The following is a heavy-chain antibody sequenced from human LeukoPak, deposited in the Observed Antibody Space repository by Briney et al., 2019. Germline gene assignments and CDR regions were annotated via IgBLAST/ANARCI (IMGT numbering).Heavy chain of an antibody. D-gene: IGHD6-6*01. V-gene: IGHV1-46*01. CDR2: INPSGGST. J-gene: IGHJ6*03. CDR1: GYTFTSYY. CDR3: ARAFDSSSYYYYMDV. Sequence: ASVKVSCKASGYTFTSYYMHWVRQAPGQGLEWMGIINPSGGSTSYAQKFQGRVTITRNTSISTAYMELSSLRSEDTAVYYCARAFDSSSYYYYMDVWGKGTTVTVSS.